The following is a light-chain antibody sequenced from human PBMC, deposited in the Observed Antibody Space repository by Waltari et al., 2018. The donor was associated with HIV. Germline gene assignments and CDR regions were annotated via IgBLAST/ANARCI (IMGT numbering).Light chain of an antibody. V-gene: IGLV2-14*01. CDR1: SSDVGGYNY. CDR3: SSYTSSSTLV. CDR2: EVS. Sequence: QSALTQPASVSGSPGQSLTISCTGTSSDVGGYNYVSWYQQHPGKAPKLMMYEVSNRPSGVSNLFSGSKSGNTASLTISGRQAEDEADYYCSSYTSSSTLVFGTGTKVTVL. J-gene: IGLJ1*01.